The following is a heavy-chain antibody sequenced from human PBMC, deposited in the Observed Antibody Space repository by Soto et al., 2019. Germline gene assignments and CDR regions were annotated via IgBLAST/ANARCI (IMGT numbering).Heavy chain of an antibody. J-gene: IGHJ4*02. CDR2: INPNSGGT. V-gene: IGHV1-2*02. D-gene: IGHD3-3*01. Sequence: QVQLVQSGAEVKKPGASVKVSCKASGYTFTAYYMHWVRQAPGQGLEWMGWINPNSGGTYHAQNFQGRVTMTRDTSTTTAYMELASLRSDDTAVYYCATGVIWIGYFTVDSWGQGTRVTVSS. CDR1: GYTFTAYY. CDR3: ATGVIWIGYFTVDS.